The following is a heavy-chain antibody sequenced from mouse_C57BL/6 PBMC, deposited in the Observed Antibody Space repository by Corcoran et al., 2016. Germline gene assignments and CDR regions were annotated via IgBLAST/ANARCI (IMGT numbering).Heavy chain of an antibody. CDR3: ARNENRGTTTYYFDY. V-gene: IGHV8-12*01. D-gene: IGHD1-1*01. CDR1: GFSLSTSGMG. J-gene: IGHJ2*01. Sequence: QVTLEESGPGILQSSQTLSLTCSFSGFSLSTSGMGVSWIRQPSGKGLEWLAHIYWDDDKRYNPSLKSRLTISKDTSRNQVFLKITSVDTADTATYYCARNENRGTTTYYFDYWGQGTTLTVSS. CDR2: IYWDDDK.